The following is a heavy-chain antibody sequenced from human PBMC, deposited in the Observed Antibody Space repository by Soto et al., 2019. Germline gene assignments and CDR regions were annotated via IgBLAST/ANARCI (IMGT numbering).Heavy chain of an antibody. CDR2: INHSGST. CDR1: GGSFSGYY. CDR3: ARGLTYDFWSGYYPYGMDV. J-gene: IGHJ6*02. V-gene: IGHV4-34*01. D-gene: IGHD3-3*01. Sequence: ETLSLTCAVYGGSFSGYYWSWIRQPPGKGLEWIGEINHSGSTNYNPSLKSRVTISVDTSKNQFSLKLSSVTAADTAVYYCARGLTYDFWSGYYPYGMDVWGQGTTVTVSS.